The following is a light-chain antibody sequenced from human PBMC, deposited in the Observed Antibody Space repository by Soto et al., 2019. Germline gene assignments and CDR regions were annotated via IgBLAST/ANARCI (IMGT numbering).Light chain of an antibody. CDR1: QDISVY. CDR3: QKFNTAPLT. V-gene: IGKV1-27*01. CDR2: SAS. J-gene: IGKJ5*01. Sequence: DIQMTQSTSSLSASVGDRVTITCRASQDISVYLAWYQQKPGKVPKLLIYSASTLQSAVPSRFSGSGSGTDFTLTISSLQPEDVATYYCQKFNTAPLTFVQGTRLEIK.